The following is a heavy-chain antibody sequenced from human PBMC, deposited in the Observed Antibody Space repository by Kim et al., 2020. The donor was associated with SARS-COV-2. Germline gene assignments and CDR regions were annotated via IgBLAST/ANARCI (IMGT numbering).Heavy chain of an antibody. J-gene: IGHJ4*02. Sequence: HSVKGRFTISRDNSKNTVYLHMNSLRAEDTAVYYCAKDALTWNSPHNVDYWGQGTLVTVSS. V-gene: IGHV3-23*01. CDR3: AKDALTWNSPHNVDY. D-gene: IGHD1-1*01.